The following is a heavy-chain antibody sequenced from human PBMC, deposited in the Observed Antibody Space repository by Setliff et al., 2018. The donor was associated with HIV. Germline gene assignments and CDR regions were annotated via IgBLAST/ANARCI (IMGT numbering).Heavy chain of an antibody. Sequence: SETLSLTCTVSGGSISSDAYYWGWIRQPPGKGLEWIGTIYYSGTTYYNPSLMSRVTISVDTSKSHFSLRLSSVTAADTAVYYCARASPPPGWSCTNGVCYYFDYWGQGTLVTVSS. J-gene: IGHJ4*02. V-gene: IGHV4-39*02. D-gene: IGHD2-8*01. CDR2: IYYSGTT. CDR3: ARASPPPGWSCTNGVCYYFDY. CDR1: GGSISSDAYY.